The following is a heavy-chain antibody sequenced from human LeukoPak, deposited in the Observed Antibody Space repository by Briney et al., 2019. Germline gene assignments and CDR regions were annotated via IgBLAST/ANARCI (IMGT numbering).Heavy chain of an antibody. Sequence: PGGSLRLSCAASGFTFSSYAMSWVRQAPGKGLEWVSAISGSGGSTYYADSVKGRFTISRENAKNSLYLQMNSLRAEDTAVYYCARDRGRYYMDVWGKGTTVTISS. D-gene: IGHD6-25*01. CDR1: GFTFSSYA. V-gene: IGHV3-23*01. CDR3: ARDRGRYYMDV. J-gene: IGHJ6*03. CDR2: ISGSGGST.